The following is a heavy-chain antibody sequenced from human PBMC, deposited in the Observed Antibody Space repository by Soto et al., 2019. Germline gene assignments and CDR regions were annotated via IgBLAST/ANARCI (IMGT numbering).Heavy chain of an antibody. J-gene: IGHJ4*02. CDR2: ITSSSSYI. Sequence: EVQLVESGGGLVKPGGSLRLSCAASGFTFSSYSMNWVRQAPGKGLEWVSSITSSSSYISYADSVKGRFTISRDNAKNSLYLQMNSLRAEDTAVYYCARDQPGYSYGYGLGYWCQGTLVTVSS. CDR1: GFTFSSYS. V-gene: IGHV3-21*01. CDR3: ARDQPGYSYGYGLGY. D-gene: IGHD5-18*01.